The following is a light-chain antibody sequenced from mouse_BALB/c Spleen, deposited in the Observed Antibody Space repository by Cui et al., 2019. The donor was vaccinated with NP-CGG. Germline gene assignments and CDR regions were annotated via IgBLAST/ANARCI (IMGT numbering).Light chain of an antibody. CDR1: TRADTTSTY. CDR2: GTN. CDR3: ALWYSNHWV. V-gene: IGLV1*01. J-gene: IGLJ1*01. Sequence: QAVVTQESAPTTSPGETVTPTCRSNTRADTTSTYANWVQEKPDHLFTGLIGGTNNRAPGVPARFSGSLIGDKAALTITGAQTEDEAIYFCALWYSNHWVFDGGTKLTVL.